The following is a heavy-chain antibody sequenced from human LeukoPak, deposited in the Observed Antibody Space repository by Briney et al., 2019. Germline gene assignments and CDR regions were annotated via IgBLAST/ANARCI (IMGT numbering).Heavy chain of an antibody. CDR3: ARDLDGDQGAFDI. Sequence: PGGSLRLSCAASGFTFSSYAMHWVRQAPGKGLEWVAVISYDGSNKYYADSVKGRFTISRDNSKNTLYLQMNSLRAEDTAVYYCARDLDGDQGAFDIWGQGTMVTVSS. CDR2: ISYDGSNK. J-gene: IGHJ3*02. D-gene: IGHD4-17*01. CDR1: GFTFSSYA. V-gene: IGHV3-30-3*01.